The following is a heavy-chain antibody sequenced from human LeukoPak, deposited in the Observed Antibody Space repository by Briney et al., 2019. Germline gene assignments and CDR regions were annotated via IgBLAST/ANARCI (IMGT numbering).Heavy chain of an antibody. Sequence: ASVKVSCKASGYTFTDYYMNWVRQAPGQGLEWMGWIHPNSGGTNYAQKFQGRVTMTRDTSISTAYMELSRLTFDDTAVYYCGRKSAARKTSEFDYWGEGTPLSVSS. D-gene: IGHD6-6*01. CDR1: GYTFTDYY. CDR3: GRKSAARKTSEFDY. V-gene: IGHV1-2*02. CDR2: IHPNSGGT. J-gene: IGHJ4*02.